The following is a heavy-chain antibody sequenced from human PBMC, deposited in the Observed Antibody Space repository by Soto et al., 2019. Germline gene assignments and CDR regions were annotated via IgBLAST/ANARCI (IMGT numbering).Heavy chain of an antibody. J-gene: IGHJ5*02. CDR3: ARVTLSWFDP. V-gene: IGHV4-59*01. CDR1: GGSISSYY. Sequence: QVQLQESGPGLVKPSETLSLTCTVSGGSISSYYWSWIRQPLGKGLEWIGYIYYSGSTNYNPSLKSRVTISVDTSKNQFSLKLSSVTAADTAVYYCARVTLSWFDPWGQGTLVTVSS. CDR2: IYYSGST.